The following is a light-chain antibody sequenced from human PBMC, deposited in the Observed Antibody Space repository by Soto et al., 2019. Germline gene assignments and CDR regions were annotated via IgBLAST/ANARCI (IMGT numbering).Light chain of an antibody. CDR1: QSISTE. CDR2: SAS. Sequence: EIVMTQYPATLSVSPGERATLSCRASQSISTELAWYQQKPGQPPRLLIYSASTRATGVPARFTGSGSGSEFTLTISGLQSEDFAVYYCQQGHHWPLTFGQGTRLEI. CDR3: QQGHHWPLT. V-gene: IGKV3-15*01. J-gene: IGKJ2*01.